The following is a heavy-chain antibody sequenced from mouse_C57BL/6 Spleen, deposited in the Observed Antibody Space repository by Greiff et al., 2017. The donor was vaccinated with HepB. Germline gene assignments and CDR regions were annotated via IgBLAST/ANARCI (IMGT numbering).Heavy chain of an antibody. Sequence: VQLQQSGAELAKPGASVKLSCKASGYTFTSYWMHWVKQRPGQGLEWIGYINPSSGYTKYNQKFKDKATLTAEKSSSTAYMQLSSLTYEDSAVYYCALTGTGDFDYWGQGTTLTVSS. D-gene: IGHD4-1*01. J-gene: IGHJ2*01. CDR2: INPSSGYT. V-gene: IGHV1-7*01. CDR1: GYTFTSYW. CDR3: ALTGTGDFDY.